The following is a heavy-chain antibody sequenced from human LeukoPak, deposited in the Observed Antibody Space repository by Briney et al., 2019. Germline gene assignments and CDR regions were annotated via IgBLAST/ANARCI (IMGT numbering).Heavy chain of an antibody. CDR2: ISSTSTSI. CDR3: ARGFRAFDF. Sequence: YPGGSLRLSCAASGFTFSSHTMNWVRQAPGKGLEWVSSISSTSTSIYHADSVKGRFTISRDNTKNSLYLQMDSLRAEDTAVYYCARGFRAFDFWAQGTMVTVSS. V-gene: IGHV3-21*01. CDR1: GFTFSSHT. J-gene: IGHJ3*01.